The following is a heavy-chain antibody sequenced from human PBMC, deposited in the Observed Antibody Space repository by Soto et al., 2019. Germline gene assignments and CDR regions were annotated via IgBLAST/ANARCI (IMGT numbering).Heavy chain of an antibody. J-gene: IGHJ4*02. CDR3: AREHSSSWRFDY. Sequence: ASVKVSFKAAGYTFTSYDINWVLQATGQGLEWMGWMNPNSGNTGYAQKFQGRVTMTRNTSISTAYMELSSLRSEDTAVYYCAREHSSSWRFDYWGQGTLVTVSS. D-gene: IGHD6-13*01. CDR1: GYTFTSYD. V-gene: IGHV1-8*01. CDR2: MNPNSGNT.